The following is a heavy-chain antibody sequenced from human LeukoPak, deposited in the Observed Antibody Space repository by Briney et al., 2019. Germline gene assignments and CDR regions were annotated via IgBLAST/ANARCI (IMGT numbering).Heavy chain of an antibody. V-gene: IGHV4-30-2*01. Sequence: PSQTLSLTCTVSGGSISSGGYYWSWIRQPPGKGLEWIGEINHSGSTNYNPSLKSRVTISVDTSKNQFSLKLSSVTAADTAVYYCARGRGRVRDYWGQGTLVTVSS. CDR3: ARGRGRVRDY. J-gene: IGHJ4*02. CDR1: GGSISSGGYY. D-gene: IGHD3-10*01. CDR2: INHSGST.